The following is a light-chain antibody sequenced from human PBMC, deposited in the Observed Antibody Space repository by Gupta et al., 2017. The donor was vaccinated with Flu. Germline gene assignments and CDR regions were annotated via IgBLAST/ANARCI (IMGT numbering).Light chain of an antibody. Sequence: GTLFLSPGERATPSCRASQSVKNNLLTWYQQKPGQAPSLLIYDASSRATGIPDRFSGSGSGTEFTLTIRRLEPEDFAVYYCQHDGIPLYTFGQGTKMEIK. CDR1: QSVKNNL. CDR3: QHDGIPLYT. V-gene: IGKV3-20*01. CDR2: DAS. J-gene: IGKJ2*01.